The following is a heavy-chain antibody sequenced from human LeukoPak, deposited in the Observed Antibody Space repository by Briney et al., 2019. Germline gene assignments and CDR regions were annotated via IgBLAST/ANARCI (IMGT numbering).Heavy chain of an antibody. D-gene: IGHD2-2*01. CDR1: GDSISSYY. CDR2: IYNSGST. CDR3: ARHPVVPAVFGF. Sequence: SETLPLTCTVSGDSISSYYWSWIRQPPGKGLEWIGYIYNSGSTNYNPSLKSRVTISIDTSKNQFSLKLSSVTAADTAIYYCARHPVVPAVFGFWGQGTLVTVSS. V-gene: IGHV4-59*08. J-gene: IGHJ4*02.